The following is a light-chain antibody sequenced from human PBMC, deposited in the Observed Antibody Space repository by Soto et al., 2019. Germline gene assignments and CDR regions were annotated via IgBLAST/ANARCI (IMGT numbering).Light chain of an antibody. V-gene: IGKV4-1*01. CDR1: QSLLYSSNNKNQ. CDR3: QQYYSTPS. Sequence: DIVMTQSPDSLAVSLGERATINCKSSQSLLYSSNNKNQLAWYQQRPGQSPKLLIYWASTRESGVPARFSGSGSGTDFTLTISSLQAEDVAVYFCQQYYSTPSFGQGTKLEIK. J-gene: IGKJ2*01. CDR2: WAS.